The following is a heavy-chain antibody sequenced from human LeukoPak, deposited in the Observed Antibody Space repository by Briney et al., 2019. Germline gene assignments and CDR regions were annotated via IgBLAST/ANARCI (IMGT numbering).Heavy chain of an antibody. CDR3: AREKTYYSDSSGYYGTFDY. V-gene: IGHV3-11*04. D-gene: IGHD3-22*01. CDR2: ISSSGSTI. Sequence: GGSLRLSCAASGFTFSDYYMSWIRQAPGKGLEWVSYISSSGSTIYYADSVKGRFTISRDSAKNSLYLQMNSLRAEDTAVYYCAREKTYYSDSSGYYGTFDYWGQGTLVTVSS. CDR1: GFTFSDYY. J-gene: IGHJ4*02.